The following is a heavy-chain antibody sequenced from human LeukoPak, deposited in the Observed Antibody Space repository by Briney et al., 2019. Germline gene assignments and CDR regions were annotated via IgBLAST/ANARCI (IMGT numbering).Heavy chain of an antibody. CDR3: ASNYDSTGYPDAFDI. CDR2: IYPGDSDT. D-gene: IGHD3-22*01. CDR1: GYSFTSYW. J-gene: IGHJ3*02. Sequence: GESLKISSKGSGYSFTSYWIGWVRQMPGKGLEWMGLIYPGDSDTRYSPSLQGQVTISPDKSISTAYLQWSSLKASDTAMYYCASNYDSTGYPDAFDIWGQGTMVTVSS. V-gene: IGHV5-51*01.